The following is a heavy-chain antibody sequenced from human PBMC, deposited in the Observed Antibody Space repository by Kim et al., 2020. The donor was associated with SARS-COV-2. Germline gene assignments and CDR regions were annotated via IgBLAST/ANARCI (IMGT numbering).Heavy chain of an antibody. D-gene: IGHD4-17*01. CDR3: ASYYGDYGAGYFDY. Sequence: SPDTGKGRFTISRDNAKNSRYLQMTSRRAEDTAVYYCASYYGDYGAGYFDYWGQGTLVTVSS. J-gene: IGHJ4*02. V-gene: IGHV3-11*06.